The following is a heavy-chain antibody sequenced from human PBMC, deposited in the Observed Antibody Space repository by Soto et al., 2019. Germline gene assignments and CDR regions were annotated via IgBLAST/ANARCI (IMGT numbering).Heavy chain of an antibody. D-gene: IGHD3-22*01. J-gene: IGHJ3*02. Sequence: XDTLSLTCTVAGGSISGYYWSWIQQPPGKGLEWIGYICYSGSTNYNPSLKSRVTISVDTSKNQFSLKLSSVTAADTAVYYCARDSTYYYDSSGPIVDAFDIWGQGTMVTVSS. CDR2: ICYSGST. CDR1: GGSISGYY. V-gene: IGHV4-59*01. CDR3: ARDSTYYYDSSGPIVDAFDI.